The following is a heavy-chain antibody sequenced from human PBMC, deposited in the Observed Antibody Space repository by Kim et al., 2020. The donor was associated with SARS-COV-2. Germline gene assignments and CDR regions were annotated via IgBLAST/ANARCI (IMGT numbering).Heavy chain of an antibody. D-gene: IGHD6-19*01. CDR3: ARGGSVAVAGTDYVFDY. CDR2: IIPIFGTA. V-gene: IGHV1-69*13. CDR1: GGTFSSYA. J-gene: IGHJ4*02. Sequence: SVKVSCKASGGTFSSYAISWVRQAPGQGLEWMGGIIPIFGTANYAQKFQGRVTITADESTSTAYMELSSLRSEDTAVYYCARGGSVAVAGTDYVFDYWGQGTLVTVS.